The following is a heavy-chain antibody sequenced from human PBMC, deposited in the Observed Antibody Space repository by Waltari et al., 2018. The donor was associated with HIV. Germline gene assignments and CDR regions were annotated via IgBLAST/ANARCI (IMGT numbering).Heavy chain of an antibody. Sequence: EVQLVASGGGSVQLGGSLMLFCAGSGVTFSNYWPHWVRQAPGKGLVWVSRINSDGSSTSYADSVKDRFTISRDNAKNTVYLQMNSLRAEDTAVYYCARGGSKPLDYWGQGTLVTVSS. J-gene: IGHJ4*02. CDR1: GVTFSNYW. V-gene: IGHV3-74*01. CDR2: INSDGSST. D-gene: IGHD4-4*01. CDR3: ARGGSKPLDY.